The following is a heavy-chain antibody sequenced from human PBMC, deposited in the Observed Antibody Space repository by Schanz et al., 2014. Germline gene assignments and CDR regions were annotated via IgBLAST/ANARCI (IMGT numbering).Heavy chain of an antibody. J-gene: IGHJ5*01. CDR1: GFTFSSYA. CDR3: AKQHIVRGVIYLNWFDS. Sequence: EVHLVESGGGLVQPGGSLRLSCAASGFTFSSYAMTWVRQAPGKGLEWVSLISDSGDTAYYADSVKGRFTISRDNFKGALYLQMSSLRAEDTAVYYCAKQHIVRGVIYLNWFDSWGQGTLVTVSS. CDR2: ISDSGDTA. V-gene: IGHV3-23*04. D-gene: IGHD3-10*01.